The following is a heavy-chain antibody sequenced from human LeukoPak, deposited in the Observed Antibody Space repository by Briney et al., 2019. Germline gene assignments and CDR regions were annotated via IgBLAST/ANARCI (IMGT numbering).Heavy chain of an antibody. CDR2: IYYSGST. CDR1: GGSISSGDYY. V-gene: IGHV4-30-4*01. D-gene: IGHD5-12*01. J-gene: IGHJ4*02. Sequence: SETLSLTCTVSGGSISSGDYYRSWIRQPPGKGLEWIGYIYYSGSTYYNPSLKSRVTISVDTSKNQFSLKLSSVTAADTAVFYCARVDIVATIEYWGQGTLVTVYS. CDR3: ARVDIVATIEY.